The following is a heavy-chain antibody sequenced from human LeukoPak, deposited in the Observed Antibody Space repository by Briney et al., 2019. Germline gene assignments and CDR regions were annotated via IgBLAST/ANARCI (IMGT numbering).Heavy chain of an antibody. J-gene: IGHJ4*02. CDR2: INHSGST. CDR1: GGSFSGYY. D-gene: IGHD3-3*01. CDR3: ARSDFWSGSVIDY. V-gene: IGHV4-34*01. Sequence: SEXLSLTCAVYGGSFSGYYWSWIRQPPGKGLEWIGEINHSGSTNYNPSLKSRVTISVDTSKNQFSLKLSSVTAADTAVYYCARSDFWSGSVIDYWGQGTLVTVSS.